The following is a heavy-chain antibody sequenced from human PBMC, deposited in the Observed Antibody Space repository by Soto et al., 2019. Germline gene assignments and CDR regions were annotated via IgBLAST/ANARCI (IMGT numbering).Heavy chain of an antibody. CDR2: IKSKTDGGTT. CDR1: GFTFSNAW. J-gene: IGHJ4*02. Sequence: GGSLRLSCAASGFTFSNAWMNWVRQAPGKGMEWVGRIKSKTDGGTTDYAAPVKGRFTISRDDSKNTLYLQMNSLKTEDTAVYYCTTEARILVVPSNTEPFDYWGQGTLVTGSA. CDR3: TTEARILVVPSNTEPFDY. D-gene: IGHD2-2*01. V-gene: IGHV3-15*07.